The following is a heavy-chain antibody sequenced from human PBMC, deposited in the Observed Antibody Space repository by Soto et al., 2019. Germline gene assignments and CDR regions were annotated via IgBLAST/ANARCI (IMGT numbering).Heavy chain of an antibody. Sequence: SQTLSLTCVISGDSVSSNSAAWNWIRQSPSRGLEWLGRTYYRSRWYNDYAVSVKSRITVNPDTSKNQFSLHLNSVTPEDSAVFYCVGSTSLQWYYMAVWDKGTTVTVSS. D-gene: IGHD1-26*01. CDR1: GDSVSSNSAA. V-gene: IGHV6-1*01. CDR3: VGSTSLQWYYMAV. J-gene: IGHJ6*03. CDR2: TYYRSRWYN.